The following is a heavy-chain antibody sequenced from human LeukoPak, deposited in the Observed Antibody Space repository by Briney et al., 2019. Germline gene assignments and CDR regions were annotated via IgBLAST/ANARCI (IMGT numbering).Heavy chain of an antibody. CDR2: IDSDGSIT. Sequence: GGSLRLSCAASGFTFTTYWMHWVRQAPGKGLVWVSHIDSDGSITSYADSVKGRFTISRDNAKDTLYLQMNSLRAEDTAVYYCARDAVDTANAVWGQGTTVTVSS. D-gene: IGHD5-18*01. V-gene: IGHV3-74*01. CDR3: ARDAVDTANAV. J-gene: IGHJ6*02. CDR1: GFTFTTYW.